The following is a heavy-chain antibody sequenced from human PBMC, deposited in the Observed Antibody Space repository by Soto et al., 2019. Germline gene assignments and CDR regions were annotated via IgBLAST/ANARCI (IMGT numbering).Heavy chain of an antibody. Sequence: PGGSLRLSCAASGFTFSSYGMHWVRQAPGKGLEWVAVISYDGSNKYYADSVKGRFTISRDNSKNTLYLQMNSLRAEDTAVYYCAKDSYDSSGYVDIWGQGTMVTVSS. D-gene: IGHD3-22*01. CDR2: ISYDGSNK. CDR3: AKDSYDSSGYVDI. CDR1: GFTFSSYG. J-gene: IGHJ3*02. V-gene: IGHV3-30*18.